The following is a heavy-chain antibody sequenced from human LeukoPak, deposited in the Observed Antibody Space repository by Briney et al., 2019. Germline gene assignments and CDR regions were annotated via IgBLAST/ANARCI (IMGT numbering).Heavy chain of an antibody. V-gene: IGHV3-7*01. J-gene: IGHJ5*02. CDR2: VNQAGSDK. Sequence: GGSLRLSCTASGLTFRSNWMSWVRQAPGKGLEWVANVNQAGSDKCYVDFGKGRFTISRDNAKNPLDLKMSSLRGEDTAVDYCVRGESSVGWWCDPSGHGTLVTVSS. D-gene: IGHD2-15*01. CDR1: GLTFRSNW. CDR3: VRGESSVGWWCDP.